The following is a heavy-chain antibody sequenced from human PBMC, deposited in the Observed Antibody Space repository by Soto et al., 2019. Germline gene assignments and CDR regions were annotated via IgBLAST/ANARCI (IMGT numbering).Heavy chain of an antibody. CDR2: IKSKTDGGTT. V-gene: IGHV3-15*07. Sequence: GGSLRLSCAASGFTFSNAWMNWVRQAPGKGLEWVGRIKSKTDGGTTDYAAPVKGRFTISRDDSKNTLYLQMNSLKTEDTAVYYCTTGPPPITIFGVALGGIYYYGMDVWGQGTTVTVSS. J-gene: IGHJ6*02. D-gene: IGHD3-3*01. CDR3: TTGPPPITIFGVALGGIYYYGMDV. CDR1: GFTFSNAW.